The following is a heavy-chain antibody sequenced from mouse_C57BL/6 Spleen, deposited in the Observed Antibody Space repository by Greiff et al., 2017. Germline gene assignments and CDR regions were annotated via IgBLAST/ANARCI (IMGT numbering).Heavy chain of an antibody. CDR2: ISDGGSYT. J-gene: IGHJ2*01. V-gene: IGHV5-4*01. Sequence: EVHLVESGGGLVKPGGSLKLSCAASGFTFSSYAMSWVRQTPEKRLEWVATISDGGSYTYYPDNGKGRFTISRDNAKNNLYLQMSHLKSEDTAMYYCARAPAYYSNYETFDYWGQGTTLTVSS. CDR3: ARAPAYYSNYETFDY. D-gene: IGHD2-5*01. CDR1: GFTFSSYA.